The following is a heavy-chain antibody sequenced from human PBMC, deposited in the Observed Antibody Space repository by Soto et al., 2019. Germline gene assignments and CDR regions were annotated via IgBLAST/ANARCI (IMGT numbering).Heavy chain of an antibody. V-gene: IGHV3-23*01. CDR2: ISGSGGTT. CDR3: AKVERYYYDSSGYYSSPLF. CDR1: GFTLSSYA. D-gene: IGHD3-22*01. Sequence: EVQLLESGGGLVQPGGSLRLSCAASGFTLSSYAMSWVRQAPGKGLEWVSAISGSGGTTYYADSVKGRFTISRDTSKNTLYLQMKSLRAEDTAVYYCAKVERYYYDSSGYYSSPLFWGQGTLVTVSS. J-gene: IGHJ4*02.